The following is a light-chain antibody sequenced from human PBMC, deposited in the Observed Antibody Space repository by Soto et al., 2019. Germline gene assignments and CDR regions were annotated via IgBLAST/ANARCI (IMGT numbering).Light chain of an antibody. V-gene: IGKV1-5*03. CDR3: PQYNTWST. J-gene: IGKJ1*01. CDR2: KAS. Sequence: DIQMTQSPSTLSASVGDRVTITCRASQSISSWLAWYQQKPGKAPKLLIYKASSLESGVPSRFSGSGSGTEFTLTISSLQPDDFESYYCPQYNTWSTFGQGTKVEIQ. CDR1: QSISSW.